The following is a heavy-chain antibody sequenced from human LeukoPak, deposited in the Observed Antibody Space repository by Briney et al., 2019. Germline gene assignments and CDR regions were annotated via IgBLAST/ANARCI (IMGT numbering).Heavy chain of an antibody. CDR3: ARGLSRGYSSSWPDY. CDR1: GYSISSGYY. Sequence: SETLSLTCAVSGYSISSGYYWSWIRQPPGKELEWIGSIYHSGSTYYNPSLKSRVTISVDTSKNQFSLKLSSVTAADTAVYYCARGLSRGYSSSWPDYWGQGTLVTVSS. CDR2: IYHSGST. D-gene: IGHD6-13*01. V-gene: IGHV4-38-2*01. J-gene: IGHJ4*02.